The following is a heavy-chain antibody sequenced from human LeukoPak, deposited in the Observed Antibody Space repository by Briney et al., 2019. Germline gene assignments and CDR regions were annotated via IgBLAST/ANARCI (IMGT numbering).Heavy chain of an antibody. Sequence: GGSLRLSCAASGFTFSSYGMHWVRQAPGKGLEWVAFIRYDGSNKYYADSVKGRFTISRDNAKNSLYLQMNSLRAEDTAVYYCARAEGRYFDWPPDYWGQGTLVTVSS. J-gene: IGHJ4*02. V-gene: IGHV3-30*02. CDR3: ARAEGRYFDWPPDY. D-gene: IGHD3-9*01. CDR1: GFTFSSYG. CDR2: IRYDGSNK.